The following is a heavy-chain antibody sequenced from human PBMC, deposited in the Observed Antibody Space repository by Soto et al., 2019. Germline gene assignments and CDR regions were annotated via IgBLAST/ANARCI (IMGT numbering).Heavy chain of an antibody. CDR1: GYNFHSYG. J-gene: IGHJ4*02. CDR3: ARGGDY. CDR2: ISAYNGET. V-gene: IGHV1-18*01. Sequence: ASVKVSCKASGYNFHSYGITWVRQAPGQGLEWLGWISAYNGETHSGQMLQGRVSLTIDTSASTAYMELSSLRSEDTAVYYCARGGDYWGQGTLVTVSS.